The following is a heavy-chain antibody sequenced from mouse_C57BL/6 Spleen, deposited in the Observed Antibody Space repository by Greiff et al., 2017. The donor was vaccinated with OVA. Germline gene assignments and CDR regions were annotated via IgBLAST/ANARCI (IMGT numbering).Heavy chain of an antibody. Sequence: VQLQQSGPELVKPGASVKISCKASGYSFTDYNITFFPPLPCPLLALIGVINPNYGTTSYNQKFKGKATLTVDQSSSTAYMQLNSLTSEDSAVYYCARGGSNPLMDYWGQGTSVTVSS. CDR1: GYSFTDYN. D-gene: IGHD2-5*01. CDR3: ARGGSNPLMDY. CDR2: INPNYGTT. J-gene: IGHJ4*01. V-gene: IGHV1-39*01.